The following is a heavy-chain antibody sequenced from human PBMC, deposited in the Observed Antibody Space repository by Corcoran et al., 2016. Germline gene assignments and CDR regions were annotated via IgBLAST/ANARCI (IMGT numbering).Heavy chain of an antibody. CDR2: INHSGSN. Sequence: QVQLQPWGTGLLKPSETLSLTCAVYGGSFSGYYWSWIRQPPGKGLEWIGEINHSGSNNYNPSLKSRVTISVDTSKNQFSLKLSSVTAADTAVYYLAVVRLYYSDSSGYYYHYYFDYWGQGTLVTVSS. D-gene: IGHD3-22*01. V-gene: IGHV4-34*01. J-gene: IGHJ4*02. CDR1: GGSFSGYY. CDR3: AVVRLYYSDSSGYYYHYYFDY.